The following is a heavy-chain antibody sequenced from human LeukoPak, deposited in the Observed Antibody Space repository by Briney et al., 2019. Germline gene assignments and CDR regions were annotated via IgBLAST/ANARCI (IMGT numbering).Heavy chain of an antibody. CDR1: GFTFSSYA. V-gene: IGHV3-30*04. Sequence: PGGSLRLSCAASGFTFSSYAMHWVRQAPGKGLEWVAVISYDGSNKYYADSVKGRFTISRDNSKNTLYLQMNSLRAEDTAVYYCARPTQVREYSYGPDYWGQGTLVTVSS. CDR3: ARPTQVREYSYGPDY. J-gene: IGHJ4*02. CDR2: ISYDGSNK. D-gene: IGHD5-18*01.